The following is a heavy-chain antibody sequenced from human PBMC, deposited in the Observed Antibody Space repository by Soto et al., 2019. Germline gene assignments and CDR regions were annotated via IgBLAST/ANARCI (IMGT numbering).Heavy chain of an antibody. CDR3: ARHDRSGYYASFDY. Sequence: ASETLSLTCTVSGASISNTNYYWGWIRQPPGKGLEWIRSISYRGTTYYNPSLKSRVTISVDTSKKQFSLKLSSVTAADTAVYYCARHDRSGYYASFDYWGQGILVT. CDR2: ISYRGTT. D-gene: IGHD3-22*01. J-gene: IGHJ4*02. CDR1: GASISNTNYY. V-gene: IGHV4-39*01.